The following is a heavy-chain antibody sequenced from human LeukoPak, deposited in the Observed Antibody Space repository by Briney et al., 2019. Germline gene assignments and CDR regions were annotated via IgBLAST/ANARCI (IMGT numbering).Heavy chain of an antibody. CDR1: GFTFSSYW. V-gene: IGHV3-7*01. CDR2: IKQDGSEK. D-gene: IGHD5-18*01. CDR3: ARDRGYSYGLRPYYFDY. Sequence: GGSLRLSCAASGFTFSSYWMSRVRQAPGKGLEWVANIKQDGSEKYYVDSVKGRFTISRDNAKNSLYLQMNSLRAEDTAVYYCARDRGYSYGLRPYYFDYWGQGTLVTVSS. J-gene: IGHJ4*02.